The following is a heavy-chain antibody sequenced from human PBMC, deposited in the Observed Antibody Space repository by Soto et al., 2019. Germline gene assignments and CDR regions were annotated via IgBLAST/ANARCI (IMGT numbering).Heavy chain of an antibody. CDR3: ARERAGFGDNWFDP. J-gene: IGHJ5*02. CDR2: ISAYNGNT. Sequence: QVQLVQSGAEVKKPGASVKVSCKASGYTFTSYGISWVRQAPGQGLEWMGWISAYNGNTNYAQKLQGRVTMTTDTSTSAAYMEPGSLSSDSPAVYICARERAGFGDNWFDPWGQGTLVTVSS. D-gene: IGHD3-10*01. V-gene: IGHV1-18*01. CDR1: GYTFTSYG.